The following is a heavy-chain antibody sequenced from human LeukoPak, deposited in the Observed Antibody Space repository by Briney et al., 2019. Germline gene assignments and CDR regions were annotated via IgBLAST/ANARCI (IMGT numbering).Heavy chain of an antibody. CDR2: LGGPGFTT. Sequence: GGPLRLSCAASGFTFSGYAMSWVRQAPGKGLGWVSALGGPGFTTHYADSVKGRFTISRDNSQSTLYLQMNSLRAEDTAVYYCGKGTLTKTHGISWDPFDYWGQGTLVTVSS. D-gene: IGHD6-13*01. J-gene: IGHJ4*02. CDR1: GFTFSGYA. CDR3: GKGTLTKTHGISWDPFDY. V-gene: IGHV3-23*01.